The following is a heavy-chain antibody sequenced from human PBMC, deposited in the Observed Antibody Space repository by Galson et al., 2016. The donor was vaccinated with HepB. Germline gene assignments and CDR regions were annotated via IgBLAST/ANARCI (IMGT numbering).Heavy chain of an antibody. V-gene: IGHV1-46*01. J-gene: IGHJ4*02. CDR2: INPNGDTT. CDR3: AKGGGIEKWLPLDY. D-gene: IGHD6-19*01. Sequence: SVKVSCKASGFTNDYIHWVRQAPGQGPEWMGIINPNGDTTTYAQKFQGRVSMTRDTSTSTVYMELSSLRSEDTAVYYCAKGGGIEKWLPLDYWGQGTLVTVSS. CDR1: GFTNDY.